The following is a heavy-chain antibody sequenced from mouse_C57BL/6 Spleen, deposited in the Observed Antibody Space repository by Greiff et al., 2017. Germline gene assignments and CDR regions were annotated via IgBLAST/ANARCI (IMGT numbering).Heavy chain of an antibody. Sequence: EVHLVESGGGLVKPGGSLKLSCAASGFTFSDYGMHWVRQAPEKGLEWVAYISSGSSTIYYADTVKGRFTISRDNAKNTLFLQMTSLRSEDTAMYYCATDGYYDWYFDVWGTGTTVTVSS. J-gene: IGHJ1*03. V-gene: IGHV5-17*01. CDR1: GFTFSDYG. CDR2: ISSGSSTI. D-gene: IGHD2-3*01. CDR3: ATDGYYDWYFDV.